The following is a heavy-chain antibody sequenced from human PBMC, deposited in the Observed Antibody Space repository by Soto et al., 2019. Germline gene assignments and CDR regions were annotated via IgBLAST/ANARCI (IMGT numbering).Heavy chain of an antibody. D-gene: IGHD6-13*01. J-gene: IGHJ4*02. CDR1: GYTFTSYY. CDR2: INPSGGST. CDR3: ARDFHPPLLQQPHHKSAFDY. V-gene: IGHV1-46*01. Sequence: QVQLVQSGAEVKKPGASVKVSCKASGYTFTSYYMHWVRQAPGQGLEWMGIINPSGGSTSYAQKVQGRVTMTRDTSTSTVYMELSSLRSEDTAVYYCARDFHPPLLQQPHHKSAFDYWGQGTLVTVSS.